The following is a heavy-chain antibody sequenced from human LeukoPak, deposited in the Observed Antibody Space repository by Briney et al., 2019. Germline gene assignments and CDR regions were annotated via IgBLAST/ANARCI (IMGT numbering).Heavy chain of an antibody. J-gene: IGHJ3*02. CDR3: ARGTYYDSSGYSPPGAFDI. Sequence: PSGTLSLTCAVSGGSISSGTYFWTWIRQPAGKGLEWIGRIYTSGSTNYNPSLKSRVTISVDTSKNQFSLKLSSVTAADTAVYYCARGTYYDSSGYSPPGAFDIWGQGTMVTVSS. V-gene: IGHV4-61*02. CDR1: GGSISSGTYF. CDR2: IYTSGST. D-gene: IGHD3-22*01.